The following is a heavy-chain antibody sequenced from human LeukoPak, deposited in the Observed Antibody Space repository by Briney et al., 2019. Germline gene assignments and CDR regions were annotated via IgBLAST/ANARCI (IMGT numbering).Heavy chain of an antibody. J-gene: IGHJ4*02. V-gene: IGHV3-23*01. Sequence: GGSLRLSCAASGFTFSSHAMSWVRQAPGKGLEWISAISTSGGSTYYADSVKGRFTISRDNSKNTLYLQMNSLRAEDTAVYYCAKEPYSGSQLLDYWGQGTLVTVSS. D-gene: IGHD1-26*01. CDR1: GFTFSSHA. CDR2: ISTSGGST. CDR3: AKEPYSGSQLLDY.